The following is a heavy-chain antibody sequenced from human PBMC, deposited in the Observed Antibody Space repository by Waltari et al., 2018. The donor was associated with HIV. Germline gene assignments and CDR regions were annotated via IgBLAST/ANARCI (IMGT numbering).Heavy chain of an antibody. CDR3: ARGVGCMDV. D-gene: IGHD1-26*01. CDR1: GFTFSSYA. V-gene: IGHV3-30*04. Sequence: QVQLVASGGGVVQPGRSLRLSCAASGFTFSSYAMHWVRQAPGKGLEWVAVISYDGSNKYYADSVKGRFTISRDNSKNTLYLQMNSLRAEDTAVYYCARGVGCMDVWGQGTTVTVSS. J-gene: IGHJ6*02. CDR2: ISYDGSNK.